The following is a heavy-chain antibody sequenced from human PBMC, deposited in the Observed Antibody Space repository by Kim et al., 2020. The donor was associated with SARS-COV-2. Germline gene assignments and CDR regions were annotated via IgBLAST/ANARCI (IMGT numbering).Heavy chain of an antibody. V-gene: IGHV1-69*04. CDR2: IIPILGIA. D-gene: IGHD6-6*01. J-gene: IGHJ4*02. CDR3: ARDHGYSSSSWGGY. Sequence: SVKVSCKASGGTFSSYAISWVRQAPGQGLEWMGRIIPILGIANYAQKFQGRVTITADKSTSTAYMELSSLRSEDTAVYYCARDHGYSSSSWGGYWGQGTLVTVSS. CDR1: GGTFSSYA.